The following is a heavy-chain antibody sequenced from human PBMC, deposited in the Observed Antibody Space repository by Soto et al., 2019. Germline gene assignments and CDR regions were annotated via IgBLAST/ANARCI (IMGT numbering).Heavy chain of an antibody. Sequence: GGSLRLSCAASGFTFSSYAMSWVRQAPGKGLEWVSAISGSGGSTYYADSVKGRFTISRDNSKNTLYLQMNSLRAEETAVYYCAKDGGDGYKLAYYFDYWGQGTLVTVSS. V-gene: IGHV3-23*01. J-gene: IGHJ4*02. CDR1: GFTFSSYA. CDR3: AKDGGDGYKLAYYFDY. D-gene: IGHD3-16*01. CDR2: ISGSGGST.